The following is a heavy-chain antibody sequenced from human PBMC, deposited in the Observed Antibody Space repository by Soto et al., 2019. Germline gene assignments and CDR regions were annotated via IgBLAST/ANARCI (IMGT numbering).Heavy chain of an antibody. V-gene: IGHV3-30*18. J-gene: IGHJ4*02. Sequence: GGSLRLSCAASGFTFSSYGMHWVRQAPGKGLEWVAVISYDGSNKYYADSVKGRFTISRDNSKNTLYLQMNSLRAEDTAVYYCAKPTNWNYWAHFDYWGQGTLVTVSS. D-gene: IGHD1-7*01. CDR2: ISYDGSNK. CDR3: AKPTNWNYWAHFDY. CDR1: GFTFSSYG.